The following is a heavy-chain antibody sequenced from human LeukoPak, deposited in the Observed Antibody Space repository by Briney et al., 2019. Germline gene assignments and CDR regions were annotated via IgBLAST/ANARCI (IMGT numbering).Heavy chain of an antibody. Sequence: GGSLRLSCAASGFTFSSYALSWVRQAPGKGLEWVSAISGSGRSTYYADSVKGRFTISRDNSKNTLYVQMNSLRADDSAVYYCARGQGKGLLFDWLLPSDWFFDIWGRGTLVTVSS. CDR2: ISGSGRST. J-gene: IGHJ2*01. D-gene: IGHD3-9*01. CDR3: ARGQGKGLLFDWLLPSDWFFDI. CDR1: GFTFSSYA. V-gene: IGHV3-23*01.